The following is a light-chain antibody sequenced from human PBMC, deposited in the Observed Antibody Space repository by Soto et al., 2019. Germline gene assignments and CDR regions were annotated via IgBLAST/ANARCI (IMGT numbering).Light chain of an antibody. CDR1: RTDVGKYNL. CDR3: CSYVGTRTWV. CDR2: EVN. J-gene: IGLJ3*02. Sequence: QSVLTQPASVSGSPGQSITISCTGDRTDVGKYNLVSWYQQHPGTAPKLILFEVNKRPSVVSHRFSGSKSGNTASLTISGLQAEDESDYYCCSYVGTRTWVFGGGTKVTVL. V-gene: IGLV2-23*02.